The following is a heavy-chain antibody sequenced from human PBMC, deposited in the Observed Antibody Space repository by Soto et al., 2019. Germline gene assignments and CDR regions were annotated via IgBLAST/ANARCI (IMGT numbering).Heavy chain of an antibody. D-gene: IGHD6-19*01. CDR1: AYTFTSYD. CDR2: MNPNNGNT. V-gene: IGHV1-8*01. Sequence: ASVKVSCKAAAYTFTSYDINWVRQATGQDFEWMGWMNPNNGNTAYAQKFQGRVTMTRDTSKSTAFMELRSLRSDDTAVYYCARSNSGWYGFDYWGQGTLVTVSS. J-gene: IGHJ4*02. CDR3: ARSNSGWYGFDY.